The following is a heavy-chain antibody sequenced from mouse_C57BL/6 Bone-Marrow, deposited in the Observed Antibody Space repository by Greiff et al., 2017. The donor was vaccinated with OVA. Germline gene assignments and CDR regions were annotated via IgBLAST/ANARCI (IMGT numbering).Heavy chain of an antibody. CDR1: GYSITSGYY. J-gene: IGHJ4*01. Sequence: EVKLVESGPGLVKPSQSLSLTCSVTGYSITSGYYWNWIRQFPGNKLEWMGYISYDGSNNYNPSLKNRISITRDTSKNQFFLKLNSVTTEDTATYYCARGGWMMVSNYYAMDYWGQGTSVTVSS. CDR3: ARGGWMMVSNYYAMDY. V-gene: IGHV3-6*01. D-gene: IGHD2-3*01. CDR2: ISYDGSN.